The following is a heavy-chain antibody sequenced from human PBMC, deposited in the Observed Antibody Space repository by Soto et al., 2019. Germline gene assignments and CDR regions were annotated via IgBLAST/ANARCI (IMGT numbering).Heavy chain of an antibody. V-gene: IGHV3-49*03. Sequence: PGGSLRLSCTASGFTFGDYAMSWFRQAPGKGLEWVGFIRSKAYGGTTEYAASVKGRFTISRDDSKSIAYLQMNSLKTEDTAVYYCTSPMRGVLRRYAFDIWGQGTMVTVSS. CDR1: GFTFGDYA. CDR3: TSPMRGVLRRYAFDI. CDR2: IRSKAYGGTT. D-gene: IGHD4-17*01. J-gene: IGHJ3*02.